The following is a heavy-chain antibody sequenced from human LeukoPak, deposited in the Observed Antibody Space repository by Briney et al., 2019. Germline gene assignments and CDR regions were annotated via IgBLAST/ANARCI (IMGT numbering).Heavy chain of an antibody. V-gene: IGHV3-21*01. CDR1: GFTFSSYS. CDR3: ASQYCSGGSCYFDYYYYGMDV. CDR2: ISSSSYI. J-gene: IGHJ6*02. D-gene: IGHD2-15*01. Sequence: GGSLRLSCAASGFTFSSYSMNWVRQAPGKGLEWVSSISSSSYIYYADSVKGRFTISRDNAKNSLYLQMNSLRAEDTAVYYCASQYCSGGSCYFDYYYYGMDVWGQGTTVTVSS.